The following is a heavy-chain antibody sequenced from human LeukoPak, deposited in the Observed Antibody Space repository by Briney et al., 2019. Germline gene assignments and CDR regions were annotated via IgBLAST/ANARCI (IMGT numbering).Heavy chain of an antibody. J-gene: IGHJ4*02. Sequence: GGSLRLSCAASGFTFDDYAMHWVRQAPGKGLEWVSGISWNSGSIGYADSVKGRFTISRDNAKNSLYLQMNSLRAEDMALYYCAKAGGGAVAGYFDYWGQGTLVTVSS. D-gene: IGHD6-19*01. V-gene: IGHV3-9*03. CDR1: GFTFDDYA. CDR3: AKAGGGAVAGYFDY. CDR2: ISWNSGSI.